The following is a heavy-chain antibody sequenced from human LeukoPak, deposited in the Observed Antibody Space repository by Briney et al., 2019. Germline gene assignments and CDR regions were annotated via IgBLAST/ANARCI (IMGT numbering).Heavy chain of an antibody. Sequence: SVKVSCKASGDTFSSYAISWVRQAPGQGLEWMGGIIPIFGTANYAQKFQGRVTITTDESTSTAYMELSSLRSEDTALYYCARGTLVVPAAIGGGYYFDYWGQGTLVTVSS. CDR2: IIPIFGTA. J-gene: IGHJ4*02. CDR1: GDTFSSYA. V-gene: IGHV1-69*05. D-gene: IGHD2-2*02. CDR3: ARGTLVVPAAIGGGYYFDY.